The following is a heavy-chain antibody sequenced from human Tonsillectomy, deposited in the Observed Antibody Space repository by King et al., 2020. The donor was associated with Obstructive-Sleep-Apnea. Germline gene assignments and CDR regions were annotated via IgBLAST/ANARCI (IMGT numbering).Heavy chain of an antibody. CDR1: GFTFSIYI. J-gene: IGHJ4*02. Sequence: QLVQSGGGVVQPGRSLRLSCAASGFTFSIYIMHWVRQAPGKGLEWVAVISNDESNKYYADFVKGRFTVSRDNSKNTLYLQMNSLRAEDTAVYYCARDGKGVIVPARTPYFDYWGQGTLVTVSS. CDR2: ISNDESNK. V-gene: IGHV3-30*04. D-gene: IGHD3-16*02. CDR3: ARDGKGVIVPARTPYFDY.